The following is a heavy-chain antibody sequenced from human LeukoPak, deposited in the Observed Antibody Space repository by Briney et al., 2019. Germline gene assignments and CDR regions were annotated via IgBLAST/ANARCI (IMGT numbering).Heavy chain of an antibody. CDR1: GGSISSYY. CDR3: SRGLDSRRLGY. J-gene: IGHJ4*02. D-gene: IGHD3-22*01. V-gene: IGHV4-4*09. Sequence: SETLSLTCTVSGGSISSYYWSWIRQPPGKGLEWIGSIHPSGRLYNNPSLESRVTISIDTSKNQFSLNLNSVTAADTAVYFCSRGLDSRRLGYWGQGTLVTVSS. CDR2: IHPSGRL.